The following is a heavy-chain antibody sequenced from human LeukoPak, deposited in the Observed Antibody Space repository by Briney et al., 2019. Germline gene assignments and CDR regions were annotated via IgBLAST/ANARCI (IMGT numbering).Heavy chain of an antibody. V-gene: IGHV3-23*01. CDR3: ANRISGSSS. CDR2: ISSGGGNT. D-gene: IGHD3-10*01. Sequence: PGGSLKISCAASGFTFSNYAMSWIRQAPGKGLEWVSAISSGGGNTDYADSVKGRFTISRDNSKNTVFLQMNSPRAEDTGVYYCANRISGSSSWGQGTLVTVSS. J-gene: IGHJ5*02. CDR1: GFTFSNYA.